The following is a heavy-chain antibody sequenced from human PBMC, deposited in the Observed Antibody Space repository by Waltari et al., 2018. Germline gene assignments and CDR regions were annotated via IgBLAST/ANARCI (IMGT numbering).Heavy chain of an antibody. Sequence: QLQLQESGPGLVKPSETLSLTCTVSGGSISSSSYYWGWIRQPPGKGLEWIGSIYYSWRPYENPSLKRQVTRSVDTAKNQFSLKLSSVTAADTAVYYCARDRYCSRTSCSPGAFDIWGQGKMVTVSS. CDR3: ARDRYCSRTSCSPGAFDI. J-gene: IGHJ3*02. D-gene: IGHD2-2*01. CDR1: GGSISSSSYY. CDR2: IYYSWRP. V-gene: IGHV4-39*07.